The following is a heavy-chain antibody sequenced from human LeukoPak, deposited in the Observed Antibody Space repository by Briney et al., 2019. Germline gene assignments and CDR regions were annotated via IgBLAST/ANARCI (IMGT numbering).Heavy chain of an antibody. D-gene: IGHD3-10*01. V-gene: IGHV3-66*01. J-gene: IGHJ4*02. CDR2: HYSGGGT. CDR3: AGSYGSGSYFDY. Sequence: GGSLRLSCAASGLSVSSNYMSWVRQAPGKGLEWVSVHYSGGGTYYADSVKGRFTISRDNSKNTLSLQMNSLRVEDTAVYYCAGSYGSGSYFDYWGQGTLVTVSS. CDR1: GLSVSSNY.